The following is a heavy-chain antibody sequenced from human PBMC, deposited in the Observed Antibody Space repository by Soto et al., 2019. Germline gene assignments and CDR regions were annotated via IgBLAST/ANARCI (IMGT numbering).Heavy chain of an antibody. CDR2: IKPDESEK. D-gene: IGHD3-16*01. J-gene: IGHJ2*01. CDR1: GFTFSDSW. Sequence: EVQLVESGGGLVQPGGSLRLSCTASGFTFSDSWMTWVRQAPGKGLEWVARIKPDESEKKYADSVKGRFSISRDNAKNSMYLQMDSLRGEDTAVYYCAKVAGGLGYFDLWGRGTLVTVSS. V-gene: IGHV3-7*01. CDR3: AKVAGGLGYFDL.